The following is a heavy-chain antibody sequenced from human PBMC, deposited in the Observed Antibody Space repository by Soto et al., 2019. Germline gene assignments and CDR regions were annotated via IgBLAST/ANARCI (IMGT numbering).Heavy chain of an antibody. V-gene: IGHV1-3*01. CDR2: INAGNGNT. CDR3: ARTRRGEGGYYYYYGMDV. CDR1: GYTFTSYA. D-gene: IGHD3-10*01. J-gene: IGHJ6*02. Sequence: QVQLVQSGAEVKKPGASVKVSCKASGYTFTSYAMHWVRQAPGQRLEWMGWINAGNGNTRYSQKFQGRVTITRDTSGSTAYMGLSSLRSEDTAVYYCARTRRGEGGYYYYYGMDVRGQGTTVTVSS.